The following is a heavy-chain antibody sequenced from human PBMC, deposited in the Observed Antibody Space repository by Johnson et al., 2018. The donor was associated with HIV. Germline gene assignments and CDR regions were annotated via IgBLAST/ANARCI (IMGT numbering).Heavy chain of an antibody. CDR1: GFSFSDYY. V-gene: IGHV3-66*02. Sequence: VQLVESGGGLVKPGGSLRLSCLASGFSFSDYYMSWVRQAPGKGLEWVSVIYSGGSTYYADSVKGRFTISRDNSKNTLYLQMNSLRAEDTAVYYCVFFYASFDIWGQGTMVTVSS. J-gene: IGHJ3*02. CDR3: VFFYASFDI. CDR2: IYSGGST. D-gene: IGHD2/OR15-2a*01.